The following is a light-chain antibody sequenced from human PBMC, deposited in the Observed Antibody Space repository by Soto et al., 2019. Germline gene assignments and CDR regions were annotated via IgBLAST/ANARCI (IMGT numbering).Light chain of an antibody. J-gene: IGKJ2*01. Sequence: EIVLTQSPGTLSLSPGERATLSCRASQSVSSSYLAWYQQKPGQAPRLLIYGASSRATGIPDRFSGSGSGTDFTLTNSRLEPEDFAVYYCQQYGSSPAATFGQGTKLEIK. CDR2: GAS. V-gene: IGKV3-20*01. CDR1: QSVSSSY. CDR3: QQYGSSPAAT.